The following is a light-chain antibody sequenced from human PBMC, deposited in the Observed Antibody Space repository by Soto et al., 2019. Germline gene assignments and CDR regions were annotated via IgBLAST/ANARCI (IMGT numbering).Light chain of an antibody. CDR3: QQRYVWLT. V-gene: IGKV3-11*01. CDR1: QSISTY. CDR2: DAS. Sequence: IVLTQSPATLSLSRGERATRCCRAGQSISTYLAWYQQKSGQAPRLLIYDASNRATGTPARFSGSGSGTDFTLTISSLEPEDSAVYYCQQRYVWLTFGGGTKVDI. J-gene: IGKJ4*01.